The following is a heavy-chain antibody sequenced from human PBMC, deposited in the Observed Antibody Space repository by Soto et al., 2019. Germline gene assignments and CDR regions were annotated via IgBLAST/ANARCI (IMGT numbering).Heavy chain of an antibody. D-gene: IGHD5-18*01. Sequence: QVQLQESGPGLVKPSQTLSLTCTVSGGSIGSAAYYWSWIRQHPGEGVEWIGYISHSGSTYYNPSLKSRVIISVDTSKNQFSLSLTSVTAADPAVYYCAREYTYGSNFFDCWGQGALVTVSS. CDR1: GGSIGSAAYY. V-gene: IGHV4-31*03. J-gene: IGHJ4*02. CDR2: ISHSGST. CDR3: AREYTYGSNFFDC.